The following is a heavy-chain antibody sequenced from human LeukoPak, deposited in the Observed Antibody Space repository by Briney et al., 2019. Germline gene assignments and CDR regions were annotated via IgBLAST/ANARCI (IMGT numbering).Heavy chain of an antibody. D-gene: IGHD3-3*01. CDR1: EFTFSSYS. V-gene: IGHV3-48*01. Sequence: GGSLRLSCAASEFTFSSYSMNWVRQAPGKGLEWVSYISSSSSTIYYADSVKGRFTISRDNAKNSLYLQMNSLRAEDTAVYYCARTTYDFWSGSQGRVPFDIWGQGTMVTVSS. CDR2: ISSSSSTI. CDR3: ARTTYDFWSGSQGRVPFDI. J-gene: IGHJ3*02.